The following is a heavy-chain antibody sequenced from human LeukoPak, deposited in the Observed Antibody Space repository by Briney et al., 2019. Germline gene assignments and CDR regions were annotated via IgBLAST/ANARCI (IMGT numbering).Heavy chain of an antibody. CDR1: GGSITNYY. J-gene: IGHJ1*01. Sequence: SETLSLTCTVSGGSITNYYWSWIRQPPGKGLEWIGYISYSGSTNYNPSLKSRVTISVDTSKNQFSLTLNSVTAADTAVYYCARHNSGSGSILGNWGQGTLVTVSS. CDR3: ARHNSGSGSILGN. D-gene: IGHD3-10*01. V-gene: IGHV4-59*08. CDR2: ISYSGST.